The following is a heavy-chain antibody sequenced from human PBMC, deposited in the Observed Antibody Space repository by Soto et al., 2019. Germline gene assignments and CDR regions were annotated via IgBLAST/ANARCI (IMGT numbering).Heavy chain of an antibody. CDR2: IIPIFGTA. J-gene: IGHJ6*02. D-gene: IGHD6-6*01. Sequence: SVKVSCKASGGTFSSYAISCVRQAPGQGLEWMGGIIPIFGTANYAQKFQGRVTITADESTSTAYMELSSLRSEDTAVYYCARGSIAARPSLVTYYYYGMDVWGQGTTVTVSS. CDR3: ARGSIAARPSLVTYYYYGMDV. V-gene: IGHV1-69*13. CDR1: GGTFSSYA.